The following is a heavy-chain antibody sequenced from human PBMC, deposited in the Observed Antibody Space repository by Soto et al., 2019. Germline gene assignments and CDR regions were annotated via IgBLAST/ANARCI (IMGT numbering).Heavy chain of an antibody. D-gene: IGHD2-2*01. J-gene: IGHJ4*02. Sequence: EVQLVESGGGLVQPGRSLRLSCAASGFTFDDYAMHWVRQAPGKGLEWVSGISWNSGNVVYADSVKGRFTISRDNAKNSLYLQMNSLRAEDTALYYCAKDERYQLRMPGFWGQGTLVTVSS. CDR3: AKDERYQLRMPGF. V-gene: IGHV3-9*01. CDR1: GFTFDDYA. CDR2: ISWNSGNV.